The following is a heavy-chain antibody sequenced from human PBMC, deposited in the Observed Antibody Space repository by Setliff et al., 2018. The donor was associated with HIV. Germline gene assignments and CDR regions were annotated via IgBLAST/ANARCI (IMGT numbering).Heavy chain of an antibody. Sequence: GGSLRLSCAASGFTFTSHGMTWVRQAPGKGLEWVSAISGSGRNTYYADSVKGRFTISRDNSKNTLYLQMNSLRAEDMAVYYCAKGALGYCSGTICYPFDYWAQGTLVTVSS. V-gene: IGHV3-23*01. CDR2: ISGSGRNT. J-gene: IGHJ4*02. CDR3: AKGALGYCSGTICYPFDY. D-gene: IGHD2-15*01. CDR1: GFTFTSHG.